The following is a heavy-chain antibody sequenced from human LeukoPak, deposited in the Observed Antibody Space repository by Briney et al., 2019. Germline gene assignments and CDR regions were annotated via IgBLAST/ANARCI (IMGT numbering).Heavy chain of an antibody. CDR2: ISSSTI. Sequence: GGSLILSCAASGFTFSGYSMDWVRQAPGKGLEWVSYISSSTIYYADSVKGRFTISRDNAKNSLYLQMNSLRAEDTAVYYCARETSDPDAFDIWGQGTMVTVSS. V-gene: IGHV3-48*01. CDR3: ARETSDPDAFDI. J-gene: IGHJ3*02. CDR1: GFTFSGYS.